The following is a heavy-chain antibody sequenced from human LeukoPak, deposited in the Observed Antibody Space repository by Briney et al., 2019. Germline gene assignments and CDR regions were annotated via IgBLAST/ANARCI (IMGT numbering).Heavy chain of an antibody. Sequence: SETLSLTRTVSGGSISSGGYYWSWIRQPPGKGLEWIGYIYHSGSTYYNPSLKSRVTISVDRSKNQFSLKLSSVTAADTAVYYCAKIAAAGHFDYWGQGTLVTVSS. V-gene: IGHV4-30-2*01. CDR3: AKIAAAGHFDY. CDR2: IYHSGST. CDR1: GGSISSGGYY. J-gene: IGHJ4*02. D-gene: IGHD6-13*01.